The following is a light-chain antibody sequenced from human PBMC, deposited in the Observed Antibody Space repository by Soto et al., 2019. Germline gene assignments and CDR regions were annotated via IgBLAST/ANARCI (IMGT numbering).Light chain of an antibody. J-gene: IGKJ2*03. Sequence: DLQMTQSPSTLSASLGDRVTITCRASQSVSSWLAWYQQKPGKAPKLLIYKASNLESGVPSRFSGSGSGTEFTLTISSLQPDDFGSYYCQQYNSYPYSFGQGTKLQIK. CDR2: KAS. CDR1: QSVSSW. CDR3: QQYNSYPYS. V-gene: IGKV1-5*03.